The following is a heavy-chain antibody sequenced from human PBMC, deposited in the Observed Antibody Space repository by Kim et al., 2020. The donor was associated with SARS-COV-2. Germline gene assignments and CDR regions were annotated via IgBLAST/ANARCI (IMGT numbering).Heavy chain of an antibody. Sequence: GGSLRLSCAASGFTFSSYAMHWVRQAPGKGLEWVAVISYDGSHKYYADSVKGRFTISRDNSKNTLYLQMNSLRAEDTAVYYCHPATYYYDSSGPTDAFDIWGQGTMVTVSS. V-gene: IGHV3-30*04. CDR3: HPATYYYDSSGPTDAFDI. D-gene: IGHD3-22*01. CDR2: ISYDGSHK. J-gene: IGHJ3*02. CDR1: GFTFSSYA.